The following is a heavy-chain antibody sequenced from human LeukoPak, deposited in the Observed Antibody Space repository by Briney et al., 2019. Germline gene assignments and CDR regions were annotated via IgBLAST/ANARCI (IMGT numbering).Heavy chain of an antibody. CDR1: GYTFTSYY. CDR2: INPSGGST. V-gene: IGHV1-46*01. Sequence: GASVRVSCKASGYTFTSYYMHWVRQAPGQGLEWMGIINPSGGSTSCAQKFQGRVTMTRDTSTSTVYMELSSLRSEDTAVYYCARAYYYDSSGQGPFDYWGQGTLVTVSS. J-gene: IGHJ4*02. CDR3: ARAYYYDSSGQGPFDY. D-gene: IGHD3-22*01.